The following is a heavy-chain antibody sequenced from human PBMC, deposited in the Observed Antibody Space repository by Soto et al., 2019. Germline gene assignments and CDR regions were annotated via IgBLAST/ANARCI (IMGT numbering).Heavy chain of an antibody. J-gene: IGHJ5*02. D-gene: IGHD2-15*01. CDR3: ARGALRLGCSGGSCPTWFDP. V-gene: IGHV1-3*01. CDR2: INAGNGDT. CDR1: GDTFTAYT. Sequence: ASVKVSCKASGDTFTAYTIHWVRQAPGQRLEWMGWINAGNGDTKYSQKFQGGVTFTRDTSASTAYMDLSSLRSEDTAVYYCARGALRLGCSGGSCPTWFDPWGQGTLVTVSS.